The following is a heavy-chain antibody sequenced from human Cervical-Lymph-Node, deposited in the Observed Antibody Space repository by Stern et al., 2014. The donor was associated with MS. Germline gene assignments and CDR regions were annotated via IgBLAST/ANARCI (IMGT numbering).Heavy chain of an antibody. Sequence: VQLVQSGAEVKKPGASVKVSCKASGYTFTSYGISWVRQAPGQGLEWMGWISDYNGNTNYAQKLKGRVTMATDTATSTAYMELRSLRSDDTAVYYCARDAVGSYGYFGLENWFDPWGQGTLVTVSS. J-gene: IGHJ5*02. D-gene: IGHD5-18*01. V-gene: IGHV1-18*04. CDR1: GYTFTSYG. CDR3: ARDAVGSYGYFGLENWFDP. CDR2: ISDYNGNT.